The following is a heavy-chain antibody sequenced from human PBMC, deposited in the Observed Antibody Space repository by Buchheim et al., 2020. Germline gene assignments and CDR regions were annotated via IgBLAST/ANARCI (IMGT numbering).Heavy chain of an antibody. CDR2: INHSGST. V-gene: IGHV4-34*01. CDR3: ARDRGYCTNGVCYPSYYYYGMDV. D-gene: IGHD2-8*01. CDR1: GGSFSGYY. J-gene: IGHJ6*02. Sequence: QVQLQQWGAGLLKPSETLSLTCAVYGGSFSGYYWSWIRQPPGQGLEWIGEINHSGSTNYNPSLKSRVTISVDTSKNQFSLKLSTVTAADTAVYYCARDRGYCTNGVCYPSYYYYGMDVRGQGTT.